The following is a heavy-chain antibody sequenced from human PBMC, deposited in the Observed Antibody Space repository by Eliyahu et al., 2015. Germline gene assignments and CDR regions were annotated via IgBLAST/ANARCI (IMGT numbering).Heavy chain of an antibody. J-gene: IGHJ4*02. V-gene: IGHV4-39*01. CDR1: GGSXXSSSXX. CDR2: IHYSGST. Sequence: QLQLQESGPGLVKPSETLSLTCTVSGGSXXSSSXXWGWXRQPPGKGXXWIGSIHYSGSTYYNPSLKSRVTISVDTSKNQFSLKLSSVTAADTAVYYCARQEPIDPVMTTVTSEFDYWGQGTLVTVSS. CDR3: ARQEPIDPVMTTVTSEFDY. D-gene: IGHD4-17*01.